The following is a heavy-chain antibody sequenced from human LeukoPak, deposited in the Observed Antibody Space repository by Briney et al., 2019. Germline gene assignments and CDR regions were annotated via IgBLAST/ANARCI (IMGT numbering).Heavy chain of an antibody. CDR1: GFTFSSYS. Sequence: GGSLRLSCAASGFTFSSYSMNWVRQAPGKGLEWVSSISSSSSYIYYADSVKGRFTISRDNAKNSLYLQMNSLRAEDTAVYYCSYDSSGWYYFDYWGQGTLVTVSS. D-gene: IGHD6-19*01. CDR2: ISSSSSYI. V-gene: IGHV3-21*01. CDR3: SYDSSGWYYFDY. J-gene: IGHJ4*02.